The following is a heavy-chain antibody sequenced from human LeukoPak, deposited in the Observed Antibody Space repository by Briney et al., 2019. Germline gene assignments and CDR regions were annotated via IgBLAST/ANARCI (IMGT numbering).Heavy chain of an antibody. Sequence: SETLSLTCTVSGGSISSYYWSWIRQPPGRGLEWIGYIYYSGSTSYNPSLKSRVTISVHTSKNQFSLKLSSVTAADTAVYYCATYDSSGYYCHYWGQGTLVTVSS. CDR3: ATYDSSGYYCHY. CDR1: GGSISSYY. V-gene: IGHV4-59*01. CDR2: IYYSGST. D-gene: IGHD3-22*01. J-gene: IGHJ4*02.